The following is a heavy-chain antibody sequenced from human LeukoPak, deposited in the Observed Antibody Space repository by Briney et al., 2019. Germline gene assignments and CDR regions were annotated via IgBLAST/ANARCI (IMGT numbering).Heavy chain of an antibody. Sequence: SETLSLTRTVSGGSISGYFWTWIRQLPGKGLDWIGYIYNSGITNYNPSLKSRVTVSVDTSKNQFSLRLTSVTAADTAVYYCARSVPSLDYLFDSWGHGTLVTVSS. J-gene: IGHJ5*01. CDR3: ARSVPSLDYLFDS. CDR1: GGSISGYF. V-gene: IGHV4-59*08. D-gene: IGHD4-11*01. CDR2: IYNSGIT.